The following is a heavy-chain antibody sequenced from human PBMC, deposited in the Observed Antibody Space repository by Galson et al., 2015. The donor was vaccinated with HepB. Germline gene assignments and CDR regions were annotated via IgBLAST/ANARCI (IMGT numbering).Heavy chain of an antibody. CDR3: AREIDCTNGVCRYYYYYGMDV. V-gene: IGHV3-30*04. D-gene: IGHD2-8*01. CDR2: ISYDGSNK. CDR1: GFTFSSYA. Sequence: SLRLSCAASGFTFSSYAMHWVRQAPGKGLEWVAVISYDGSNKYYADSVKGRFTISRDNSKNTLYLQMNSLRAEDTAVYYCAREIDCTNGVCRYYYYYGMDVWGQGTTVTVSS. J-gene: IGHJ6*02.